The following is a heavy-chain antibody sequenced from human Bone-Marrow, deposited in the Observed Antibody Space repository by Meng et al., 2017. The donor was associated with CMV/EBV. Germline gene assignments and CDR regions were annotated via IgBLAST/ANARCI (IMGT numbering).Heavy chain of an antibody. CDR1: GFTFGDYA. D-gene: IGHD6-19*01. V-gene: IGHV3-49*04. CDR2: IRSKAYGGTT. J-gene: IGHJ4*02. Sequence: GGSLRLSCTASGFTFGDYAMSWVRQAPGKGLEWVGFIRSKAYGGTTGYAASVKGRFTISRDDSKSIAYLQMNSLKTEDTAVYYCTRHSSGWYGGAFDYWGQGTLVTVSS. CDR3: TRHSSGWYGGAFDY.